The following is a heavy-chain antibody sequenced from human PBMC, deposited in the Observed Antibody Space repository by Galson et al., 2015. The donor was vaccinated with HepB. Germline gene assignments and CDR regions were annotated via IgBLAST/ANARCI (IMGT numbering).Heavy chain of an antibody. Sequence: SVKVSCKASGYTFINYGISWVRQAPGQGLEWMGWISAYNGNTNYAQKFQGRVTMTTDTSTTTAYMELTGLRFDDTAVYYCARARYSSSPPDYWGQGTLVTVSS. CDR2: ISAYNGNT. CDR3: ARARYSSSPPDY. J-gene: IGHJ4*02. CDR1: GYTFINYG. D-gene: IGHD5-12*01. V-gene: IGHV1-18*01.